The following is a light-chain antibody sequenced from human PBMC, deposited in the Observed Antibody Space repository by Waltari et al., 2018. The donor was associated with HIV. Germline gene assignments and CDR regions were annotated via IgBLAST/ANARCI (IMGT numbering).Light chain of an antibody. CDR1: QSVSSSH. CDR2: GAS. J-gene: IGKJ1*01. Sequence: ETILTQSPGTLSLSPGERATLSCRASQSVSSSHLAWYQQKPGQAPRLLIYGASSRATGIPDRFSGSGSGTDFILTISGLEPEDVAVYYCQQYGGSRWTFGQGTKVEIK. V-gene: IGKV3-20*01. CDR3: QQYGGSRWT.